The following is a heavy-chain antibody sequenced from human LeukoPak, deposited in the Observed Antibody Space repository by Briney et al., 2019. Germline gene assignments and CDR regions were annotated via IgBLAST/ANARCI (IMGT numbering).Heavy chain of an antibody. D-gene: IGHD3-9*01. V-gene: IGHV3-53*01. CDR1: GFSVSTNY. CDR2: IYSSGST. J-gene: IGHJ4*02. CDR3: ARRQDDSSLGY. Sequence: GGSLRLSCAASGFSVSTNYMSWVRQAPGKGLEWVSVIYSSGSTDYADSVKGRFTISRDTSENTVYLQMNSLRADDTAVYYCARRQDDSSLGYSGQGTLVTVSS.